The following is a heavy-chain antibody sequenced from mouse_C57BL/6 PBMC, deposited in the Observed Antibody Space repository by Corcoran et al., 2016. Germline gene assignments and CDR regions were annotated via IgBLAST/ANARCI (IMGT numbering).Heavy chain of an antibody. CDR3: ARRGLRLYYFDY. J-gene: IGHJ2*01. Sequence: QIQLVQSGPELKKPGETVKISCKASGYTFTTYGMSWVKRAPGKGLKWMGWINTYSGVPTYADDFKGRFAFSLETSASTAYLQINNLKNEDTATYFCARRGLRLYYFDYWGQGTTLTVSS. CDR1: GYTFTTYG. D-gene: IGHD3-2*02. V-gene: IGHV9-3*01. CDR2: INTYSGVP.